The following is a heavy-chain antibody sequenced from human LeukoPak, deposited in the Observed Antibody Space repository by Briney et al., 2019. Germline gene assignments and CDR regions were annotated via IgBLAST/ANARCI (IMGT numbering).Heavy chain of an antibody. V-gene: IGHV1-69*05. CDR1: GGTFSSYA. CDR2: IIPIFGTA. D-gene: IGHD4-11*01. Sequence: SVKVSCKASGGTFSSYAINWVRQAPGKGLEWMGGIIPIFGTANYAQKFQGRVTITTDESTSTAYIEMSSLRSEDTAVYYWARDGKNYSNSYNGFDPWGQGTLVTVSS. CDR3: ARDGKNYSNSYNGFDP. J-gene: IGHJ5*02.